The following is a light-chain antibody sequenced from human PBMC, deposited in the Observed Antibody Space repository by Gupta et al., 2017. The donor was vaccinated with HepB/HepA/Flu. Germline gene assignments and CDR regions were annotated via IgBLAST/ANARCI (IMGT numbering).Light chain of an antibody. CDR1: QSVRSY. CDR2: DAS. Sequence: EIVWAHSPATLSLSPGERATLSCRARQSVRSYLAWYKQKPRQAPRLLSGDASNSHTGIADRFGGGGFGRDVTLTLRSREREDVAAYYDQQSRNCPTINLGKGKRMDIK. V-gene: IGKV3-11*02. J-gene: IGKJ5*01. CDR3: QQSRNCPTIN.